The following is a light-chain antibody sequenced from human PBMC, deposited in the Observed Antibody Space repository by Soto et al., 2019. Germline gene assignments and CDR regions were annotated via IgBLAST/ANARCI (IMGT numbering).Light chain of an antibody. CDR1: SSNIGARYD. CDR2: RNN. Sequence: QSVLTQPPSVSGAPGQRVTIPCTGSSSNIGARYDVHWYQQIPGTAPKLLIYRNNQRPSGVPDRFSGSKSGTSASLAISGLRSDDEADYYCATWDDTLSGRVFGGGTKVTVL. CDR3: ATWDDTLSGRV. J-gene: IGLJ3*02. V-gene: IGLV1-47*01.